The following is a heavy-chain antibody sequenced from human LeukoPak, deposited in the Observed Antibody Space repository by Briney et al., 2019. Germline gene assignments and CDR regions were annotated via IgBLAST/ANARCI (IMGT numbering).Heavy chain of an antibody. CDR1: GYTFTGYY. V-gene: IGHV1-2*02. Sequence: ASVKVSCKASGYTFTGYYMHWVRQAPGQGLEWMGWINPNSGGTNYAQKFQGRVTMTRDTSISTAYMELSRLRSDDTAVYYCARAYDIVVVPAAGFDPWGQGTLVTVSS. CDR3: ARAYDIVVVPAAGFDP. J-gene: IGHJ5*02. D-gene: IGHD2-2*01. CDR2: INPNSGGT.